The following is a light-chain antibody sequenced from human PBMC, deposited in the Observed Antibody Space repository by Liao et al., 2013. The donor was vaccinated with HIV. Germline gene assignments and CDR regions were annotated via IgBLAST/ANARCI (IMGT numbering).Light chain of an antibody. CDR3: QTWDTTSII. Sequence: SYDLAQPPSVSVSPGQTATISCSGEKLGDKYVSWYQQKPGQPPLVVLYEDNKRPSGMPERLSGSNSGNTATLTISGTQTIDEATYYCQTWDTTSIIFGGGTKLTVL. CDR2: EDN. J-gene: IGLJ2*01. V-gene: IGLV3-1*01. CDR1: KLGDKY.